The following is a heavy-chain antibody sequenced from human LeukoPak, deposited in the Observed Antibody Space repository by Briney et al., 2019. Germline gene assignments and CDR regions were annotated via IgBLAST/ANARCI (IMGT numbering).Heavy chain of an antibody. CDR2: ISSSGSTI. J-gene: IGHJ6*03. D-gene: IGHD2-2*02. V-gene: IGHV3-11*01. CDR1: GFTFSDYY. CDR3: ARVSEGYCSSTSCYTSYYYYYYMDV. Sequence: PGGSLRLSCAASGFTFSDYYMSWIRQAPGKGLEWVSYISSSGSTIYYADSVKGRFTISRDNAKNSLYLQMNSLRAEDTAVYYCARVSEGYCSSTSCYTSYYYYYYMDVWGKGTSVTVSS.